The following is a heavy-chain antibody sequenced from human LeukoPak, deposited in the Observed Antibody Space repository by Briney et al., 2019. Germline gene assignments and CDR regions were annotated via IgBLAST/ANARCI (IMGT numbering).Heavy chain of an antibody. V-gene: IGHV4-30-2*01. Sequence: NSSETLSLTCAVSGGSISSGGYSWSWIRQPPGKGLEWIGEINHSGSTNYNPSLKSRVTISVDTSKNQFSLKLSSVTAADTAVYYCARFKRAGYSYGPFRYYGMDVWGQGTTVTVSS. CDR3: ARFKRAGYSYGPFRYYGMDV. CDR1: GGSISSGGYS. J-gene: IGHJ6*02. CDR2: INHSGST. D-gene: IGHD5-18*01.